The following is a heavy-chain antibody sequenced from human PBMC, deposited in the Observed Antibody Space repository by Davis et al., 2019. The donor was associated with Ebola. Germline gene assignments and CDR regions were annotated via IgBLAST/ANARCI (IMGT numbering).Heavy chain of an antibody. V-gene: IGHV1-2*02. Sequence: ASVKVSCKASGYTFTGYYMHWVRQAPGQGLEWMGWINPNSGGTNYAQKFQGRVTITRDTSASTAYMELSSLRSEDTAVYYCARDQPPHQYYDFWSGYYTGIGFDYWGQGTLVTVSS. D-gene: IGHD3-3*01. J-gene: IGHJ4*02. CDR1: GYTFTGYY. CDR3: ARDQPPHQYYDFWSGYYTGIGFDY. CDR2: INPNSGGT.